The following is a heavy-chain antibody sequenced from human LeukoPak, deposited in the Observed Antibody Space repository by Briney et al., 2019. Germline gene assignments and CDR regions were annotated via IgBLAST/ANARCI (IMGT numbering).Heavy chain of an antibody. CDR2: ISSSSSTI. J-gene: IGHJ6*02. CDR1: RFTFSSYS. CDR3: ARDRRRFLEWLSSDYYYGMDV. V-gene: IGHV3-48*02. Sequence: GGSLRLSCAASRFTFSSYSMNWVRQAPGKGLEWVSYISSSSSTIYYADSVKGRFTISRDNAKNSLYLQMNSLRDEDTAVYYCARDRRRFLEWLSSDYYYGMDVWGQGTTVTVSS. D-gene: IGHD3-3*01.